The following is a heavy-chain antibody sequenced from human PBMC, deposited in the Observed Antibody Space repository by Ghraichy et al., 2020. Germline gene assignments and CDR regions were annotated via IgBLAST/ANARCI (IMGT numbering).Heavy chain of an antibody. V-gene: IGHV3-7*01. D-gene: IGHD7-27*01. CDR3: ARDLGLGSPSDY. Sequence: GGSLRLSCAASGFIFSRYWMSWVRQAPGKGLEWVANIKEDGGDKYFLDSVRRRFTISRDNAKNSLFLQMNNLRAEDTGVYYCARDLGLGSPSDYWGQGTVVTGSS. CDR2: IKEDGGDK. CDR1: GFIFSRYW. J-gene: IGHJ4*02.